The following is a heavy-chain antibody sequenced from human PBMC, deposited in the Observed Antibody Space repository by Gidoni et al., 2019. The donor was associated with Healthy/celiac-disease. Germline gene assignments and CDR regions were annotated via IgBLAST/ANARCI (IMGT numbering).Heavy chain of an antibody. Sequence: LQLQESGPGLVKPSETLSLTCTVSGGPISSSSYYWGWIRQPPGKGLEWIGSIYYSGSTYYNPSLKSRVTISVDTSKNQFSLKLSSVTAADTAVYYCAGHFRSGLGTDAFDIWGQGTMVTVSS. CDR1: GGPISSSSYY. V-gene: IGHV4-39*01. CDR2: IYYSGST. D-gene: IGHD7-27*01. J-gene: IGHJ3*02. CDR3: AGHFRSGLGTDAFDI.